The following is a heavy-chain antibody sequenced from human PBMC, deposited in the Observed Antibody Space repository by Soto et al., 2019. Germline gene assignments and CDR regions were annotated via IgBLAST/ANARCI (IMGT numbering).Heavy chain of an antibody. J-gene: IGHJ1*01. D-gene: IGHD4-17*01. CDR1: GFTFSSYG. V-gene: IGHV3-30*18. CDR2: ISFDGSNE. Sequence: QVQLVESGGGVVQPGRSLRLSCTASGFTFSSYGMHWVRQTPGKGLEWVAVISFDGSNEDHADSVKGRFTISRDNSKNTLYLQMDSLRAEDTAVYHCAKDPGANIYGGNSGYFQHGGQGTLVTVSS. CDR3: AKDPGANIYGGNSGYFQH.